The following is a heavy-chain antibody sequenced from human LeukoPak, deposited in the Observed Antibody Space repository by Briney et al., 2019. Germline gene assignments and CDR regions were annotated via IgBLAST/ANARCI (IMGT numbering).Heavy chain of an antibody. Sequence: ASVKVSCKASGYTFTNYGISWVRQAPGQGLEWMGWISIYNGNTGYAQKLRGRVTMTTDTSTSTAYMELRSLRSDDTAVYYCARITYDFWSGYYMPDDPWGQGTLATVSS. CDR1: GYTFTNYG. J-gene: IGHJ5*02. D-gene: IGHD3-3*01. CDR2: ISIYNGNT. CDR3: ARITYDFWSGYYMPDDP. V-gene: IGHV1-18*01.